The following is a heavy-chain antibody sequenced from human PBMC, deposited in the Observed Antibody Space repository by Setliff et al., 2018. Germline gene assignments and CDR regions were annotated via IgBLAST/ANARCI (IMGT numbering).Heavy chain of an antibody. J-gene: IGHJ4*02. CDR2: IDSSSTWI. V-gene: IGHV3-21*01. CDR1: GFTFSSYT. CDR3: ARDVGGEGYFDS. Sequence: GGSLRLSCAASGFTFSSYTMNWVRQAPGQGLEWVSSIDSSSTWIYYADSVKGRFTISRDNAKNSLYLQMNSLRAEDTATYYCARDVGGEGYFDSWGQGTLVTVSS. D-gene: IGHD3-10*01.